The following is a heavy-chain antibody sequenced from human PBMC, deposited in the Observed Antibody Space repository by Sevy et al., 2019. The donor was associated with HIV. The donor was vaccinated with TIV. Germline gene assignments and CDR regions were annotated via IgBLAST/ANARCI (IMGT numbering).Heavy chain of an antibody. V-gene: IGHV4-34*01. Sequence: SETLSLTCAVYGGSFSGYYWSWIRQPPGKGLEWIGEINHSGSTNYNPSLKSRDTISVDTSKNQFSLKLSSVTAADTAVYYCARARYGSGSYPYYYYYGMDVWGQGTTVTVSS. CDR2: INHSGST. J-gene: IGHJ6*02. CDR3: ARARYGSGSYPYYYYYGMDV. CDR1: GGSFSGYY. D-gene: IGHD3-10*01.